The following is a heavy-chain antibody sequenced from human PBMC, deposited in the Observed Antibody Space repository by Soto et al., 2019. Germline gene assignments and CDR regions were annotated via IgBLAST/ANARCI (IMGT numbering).Heavy chain of an antibody. CDR2: IFSNDEK. CDR3: ARIRVDILTGYGYYFDY. CDR1: GFSLSNARMG. V-gene: IGHV2-26*01. J-gene: IGHJ4*02. D-gene: IGHD3-9*01. Sequence: QVTLKESGPVLVKPTETLTLTCTVSGFSLSNARMGVSWIRQPPGKALEWLAHIFSNDEKSYSTSLKSRLTISKDTSKSQVVITMTNMDPVDTATYYCARIRVDILTGYGYYFDYWGQGTLVTVSS.